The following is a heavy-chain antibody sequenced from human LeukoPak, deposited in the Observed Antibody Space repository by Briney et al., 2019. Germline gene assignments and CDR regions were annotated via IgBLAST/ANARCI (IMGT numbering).Heavy chain of an antibody. Sequence: GGSLRLSCAASGFTFSSYWMSWVRQAPGKGLEWVANIKKDGSEKYYVDSVKGRFTISRDNSKNTLYLQMNSLRAEDTAVYYCAKANNDFWSGYTNFDYWGQGTLVTVSS. D-gene: IGHD3-3*01. CDR1: GFTFSSYW. CDR3: AKANNDFWSGYTNFDY. CDR2: IKKDGSEK. V-gene: IGHV3-7*03. J-gene: IGHJ4*02.